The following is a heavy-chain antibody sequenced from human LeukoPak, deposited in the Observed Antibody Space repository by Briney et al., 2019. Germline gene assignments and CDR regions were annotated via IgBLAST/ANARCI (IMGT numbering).Heavy chain of an antibody. CDR1: GFTFSSYE. Sequence: GGSLRLSCAASGFTFSSYEMNWVRQAPGKGLEWVANIKQDGSEKHYVDSVKGRFTISRDNAKNSLYLQMNSLRAEDTAVYYCARIQLWPADFDYWGQGTLVTVSS. J-gene: IGHJ4*02. CDR3: ARIQLWPADFDY. CDR2: IKQDGSEK. D-gene: IGHD5-18*01. V-gene: IGHV3-7*01.